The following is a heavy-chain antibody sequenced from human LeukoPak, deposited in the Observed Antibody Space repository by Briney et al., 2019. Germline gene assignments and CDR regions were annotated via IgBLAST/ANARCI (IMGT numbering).Heavy chain of an antibody. CDR3: ARGNAERGGGYYYGMDV. J-gene: IGHJ6*02. CDR1: GYAFTDYY. D-gene: IGHD2-8*01. CDR2: ISPNSGGT. Sequence: ASVRVSCKASGYAFTDYYMHWVRQAPGQGLEWMGWISPNSGGTNYAQKFQGRVTMTRDTSISTAYMELSRLRSDDTAIYYCARGNAERGGGYYYGMDVWGQGTTVTVSS. V-gene: IGHV1-2*02.